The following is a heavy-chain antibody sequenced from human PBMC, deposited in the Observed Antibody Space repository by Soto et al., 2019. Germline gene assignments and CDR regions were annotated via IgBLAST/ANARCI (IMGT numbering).Heavy chain of an antibody. D-gene: IGHD2-15*01. Sequence: PGGALSLPCAAPGWPVRLYYMSCVRLVPGRGLEWVSVIYCCGSTYXXDSVKXXXXXXXXNSKXTLXLQMNSLRAEDTAVYYCARGMVASLSWFDPWGQGTLVTVSS. CDR2: IYCCGST. CDR3: ARGMVASLSWFDP. V-gene: IGHV3-53*01. CDR1: GWPVRLYY. J-gene: IGHJ5*02.